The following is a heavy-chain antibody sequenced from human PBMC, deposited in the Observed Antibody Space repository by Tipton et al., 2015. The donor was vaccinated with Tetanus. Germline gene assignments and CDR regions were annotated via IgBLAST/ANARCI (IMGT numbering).Heavy chain of an antibody. D-gene: IGHD2-8*02. CDR1: GDSVSGYY. V-gene: IGHV4-59*02. J-gene: IGHJ1*01. CDR2: VYYTGET. CDR3: AGVTAQRTELYFEH. Sequence: TLSLTCTVSGDSVSGYYWSWIRQPPGKGLEWVGYVYYTGETNYNPSLKSRVTISLDRSENQISLEMTSVTAADTAVYYCAGVTAQRTELYFEHWGQGTQVTVSS.